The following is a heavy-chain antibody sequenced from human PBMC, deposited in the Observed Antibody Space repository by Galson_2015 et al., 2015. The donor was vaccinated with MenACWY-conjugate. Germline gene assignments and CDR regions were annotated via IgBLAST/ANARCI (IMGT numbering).Heavy chain of an antibody. V-gene: IGHV1-18*01. Sequence: SVKVSCKASGYTFTSYGISWVRQAPGQGLEWMGWISAYNGNTNYAQKLQGRVTMTTDTSTSTAYMELRSLRSDDTAVYYCARGITMGRGENIEFYYYYGMDVWGQGTTVTVSS. CDR3: ARGITMGRGENIEFYYYYGMDV. CDR1: GYTFTSYG. CDR2: ISAYNGNT. J-gene: IGHJ6*02. D-gene: IGHD3-10*01.